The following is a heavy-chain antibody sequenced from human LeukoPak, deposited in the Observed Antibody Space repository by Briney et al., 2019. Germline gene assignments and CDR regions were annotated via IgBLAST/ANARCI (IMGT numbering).Heavy chain of an antibody. Sequence: PGGSLRLSCAASGFTFSSYEMNWVRQAPGKGLEWVSYISSSGSTIYYADSVKGRFTISRDNAKNSLYLQMNSLRAEDTAVYYCARFGGDSSGYFDYWGQGTPVTVSS. CDR1: GFTFSSYE. V-gene: IGHV3-48*03. CDR3: ARFGGDSSGYFDY. J-gene: IGHJ4*02. D-gene: IGHD3-22*01. CDR2: ISSSGSTI.